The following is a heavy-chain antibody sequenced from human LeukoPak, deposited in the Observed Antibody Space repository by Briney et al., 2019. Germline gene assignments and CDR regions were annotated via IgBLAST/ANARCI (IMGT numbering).Heavy chain of an antibody. D-gene: IGHD1-14*01. CDR1: VSTFRSYD. CDR2: ISGSGSRT. V-gene: IGHV3-23*01. Sequence: GGSLRLSCAASVSTFRSYDMSWVRQAPGKGLEWVSAISGSGSRTFYADSVKGRFTISRDNSKNTLYLQMNSLTAEDTAVYYCARDPVPEFWGQGTMVTVSS. CDR3: ARDPVPEF. J-gene: IGHJ3*01.